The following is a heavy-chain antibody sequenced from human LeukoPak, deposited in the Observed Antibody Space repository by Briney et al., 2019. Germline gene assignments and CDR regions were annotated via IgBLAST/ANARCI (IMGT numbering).Heavy chain of an antibody. V-gene: IGHV1-18*01. CDR1: GYTFTSYC. J-gene: IGHJ4*02. CDR2: ISAYNGNT. CDR3: ARDRGDYGDYDGFDY. D-gene: IGHD4-17*01. Sequence: ASVKVSCKASGYTFTSYCISWVRQAPGQGLEWMGWISAYNGNTNYAQQLQGRVTMTTDTSTSTAYMELRSLRSDDTAVYYCARDRGDYGDYDGFDYWGQGTLVTVSS.